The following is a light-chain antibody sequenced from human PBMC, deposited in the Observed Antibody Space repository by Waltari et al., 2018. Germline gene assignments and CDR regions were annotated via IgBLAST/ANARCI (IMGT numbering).Light chain of an antibody. V-gene: IGKV2-28*01. CDR1: QSLLHTNGFPY. CDR2: LGT. CDR3: MQTLQSPVT. Sequence: DIVMTQSPLSLPVTPGEPASISCRSSQSLLHTNGFPYLGWYLQRPGQSPQLLIYLGTNRASGVPDRFSGSRSGTDFTLKISSVEAEDVGVYYCMQTLQSPVTFGQGTRLEIK. J-gene: IGKJ5*01.